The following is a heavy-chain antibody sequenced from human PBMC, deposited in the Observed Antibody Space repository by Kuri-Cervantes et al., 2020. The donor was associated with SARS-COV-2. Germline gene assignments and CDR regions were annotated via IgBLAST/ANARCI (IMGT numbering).Heavy chain of an antibody. CDR2: ISYDGNNK. CDR3: ANDGGDTVLLFDY. CDR1: GFTFSSYA. V-gene: IGHV3-30-3*02. D-gene: IGHD5-18*01. Sequence: GESLKISCAASGFTFSSYAMHWVRQAPGKGLEWVTVISYDGNNKYYADSVKGRVTISRDNSKNSLYLQMNSLRAEDTAVYYCANDGGDTVLLFDYWGQGTLVTVSS. J-gene: IGHJ4*02.